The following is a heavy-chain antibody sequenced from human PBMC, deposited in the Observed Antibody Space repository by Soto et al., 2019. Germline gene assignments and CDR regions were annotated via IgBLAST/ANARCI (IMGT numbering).Heavy chain of an antibody. J-gene: IGHJ6*02. V-gene: IGHV4-61*01. CDR2: IYYSGST. Sequence: SETLSLTCTVSGGSVSSGSYYWSWIRQPPGKGLEWIGYIYYSGSTNYNPSLKSRVTISVDTSKNQFSLKLSSVTAADTAVYYCARDRIQLWERDYYYYGMDVWGQGTTVTVSS. D-gene: IGHD5-18*01. CDR1: GGSVSSGSYY. CDR3: ARDRIQLWERDYYYYGMDV.